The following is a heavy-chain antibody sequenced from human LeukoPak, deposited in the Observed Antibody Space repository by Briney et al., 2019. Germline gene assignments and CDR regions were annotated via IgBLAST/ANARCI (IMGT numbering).Heavy chain of an antibody. D-gene: IGHD6-13*01. CDR3: ARDLPSSSWFSHPQYYYMDV. V-gene: IGHV1-2*02. J-gene: IGHJ6*03. Sequence: ASVKVSCKASGYTFTGYYMHWVRQAPGQGLEWMGWINPNSGGTNYAQKFQGRVTMTWDTSISTAYMELSRLRSDDTAVYYCARDLPSSSWFSHPQYYYMDVWGKGTTVTVSS. CDR2: INPNSGGT. CDR1: GYTFTGYY.